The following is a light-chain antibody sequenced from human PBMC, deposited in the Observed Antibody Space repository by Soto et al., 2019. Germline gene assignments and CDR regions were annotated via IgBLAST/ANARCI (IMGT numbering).Light chain of an antibody. CDR2: DTT. J-gene: IGKJ2*01. CDR1: QSVSNY. CDR3: QQRRNLPYT. Sequence: ETLLTQSPGTLSLSPGERATLSCRASQSVSNYLAWFQQKPGQAPRLLIFDTTNRAPGTPARFSGSGSVTDFTLTISSLEPEGFAVYYCQQRRNLPYTFGQGTKLEIK. V-gene: IGKV3-11*01.